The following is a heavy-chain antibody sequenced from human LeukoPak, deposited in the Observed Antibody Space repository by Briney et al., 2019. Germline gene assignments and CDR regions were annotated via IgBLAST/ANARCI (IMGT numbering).Heavy chain of an antibody. V-gene: IGHV4-30-4*01. Sequence: SETLSLTCTVSGGSISSGDYYWSWIRQPPGKGLEWIGYIYYSGSTYYNPSLKSRVTISVDTSKNQFSLKLSSVTAADTAVYYCARVKAFIAVAGHLDYWGQGTLVTVSS. J-gene: IGHJ4*02. CDR2: IYYSGST. D-gene: IGHD6-19*01. CDR1: GGSISSGDYY. CDR3: ARVKAFIAVAGHLDY.